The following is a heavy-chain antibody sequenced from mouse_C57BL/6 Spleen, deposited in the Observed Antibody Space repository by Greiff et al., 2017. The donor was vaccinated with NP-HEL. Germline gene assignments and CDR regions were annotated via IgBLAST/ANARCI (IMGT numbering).Heavy chain of an antibody. Sequence: QVQLQQSGPELVKPGASVKISCKASGYAFSSSWMNWVKQRPGKGLEWIGRIYPGDGDTNYNGKFKGKATLTADKSSSTAYMQLSSLTSEDSAVYFCAREGSPPQATFDYWGQGTTLTVSS. V-gene: IGHV1-82*01. J-gene: IGHJ2*01. D-gene: IGHD3-2*02. CDR3: AREGSPPQATFDY. CDR1: GYAFSSSW. CDR2: IYPGDGDT.